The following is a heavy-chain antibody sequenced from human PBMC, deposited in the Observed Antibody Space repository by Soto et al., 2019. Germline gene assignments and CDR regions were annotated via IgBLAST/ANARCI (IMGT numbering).Heavy chain of an antibody. V-gene: IGHV4-59*01. D-gene: IGHD3-22*01. J-gene: IGHJ3*02. CDR3: ARDYWAAYYYDSSGYFDI. CDR2: IYYSGST. CDR1: GGSISSYY. Sequence: KPSETLSLTCTVSGGSISSYYWSWIRQPPGKGLEWIGYIYYSGSTNYNPSLKSRVTISVDTSKNQFSLKLSSVTAADTAVYYCARDYWAAYYYDSSGYFDIWGQGTMVTVSS.